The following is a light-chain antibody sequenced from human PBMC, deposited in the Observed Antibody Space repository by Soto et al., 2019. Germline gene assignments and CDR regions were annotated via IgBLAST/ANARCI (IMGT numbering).Light chain of an antibody. CDR2: ATS. CDR3: QQGYTTRWT. Sequence: DIQMTQSPTSLYASVGDTVTITCRAGQNIRSYLNWYQQIPGNAPSLLIYATSIPQTGVPSRFSGSGTGTDFTLTINGLQREDFATYFCQQGYTTRWTFGQGTKVEIK. J-gene: IGKJ1*01. CDR1: QNIRSY. V-gene: IGKV1-39*01.